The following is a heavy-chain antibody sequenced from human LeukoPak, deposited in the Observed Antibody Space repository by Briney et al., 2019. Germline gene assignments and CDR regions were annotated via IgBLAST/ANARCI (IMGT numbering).Heavy chain of an antibody. Sequence: GGSLRLSCAASGFTFSSYGMHWVRQAPGKGLEWVAFIRYDGSIKYYADSVKGRFTISGDSSKNTLYLQMNSLRAEDTAVYYCAKNPRKNSNGWYRGADWFDPWGQGTLVTVSS. D-gene: IGHD6-19*01. CDR2: IRYDGSIK. CDR3: AKNPRKNSNGWYRGADWFDP. V-gene: IGHV3-30*02. CDR1: GFTFSSYG. J-gene: IGHJ5*02.